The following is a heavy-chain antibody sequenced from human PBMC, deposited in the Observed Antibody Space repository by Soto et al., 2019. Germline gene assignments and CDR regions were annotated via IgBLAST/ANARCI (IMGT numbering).Heavy chain of an antibody. CDR2: ISYTGSA. V-gene: IGHV4-39*01. J-gene: IGHJ4*02. CDR3: TAHLDY. CDR1: SGSISSSSYY. Sequence: QLQLQESGPGLMKPSETLSLTCTVSSGSISSSSYYWGWIRQPPGKGLEWIGSISYTGSAYYNPSLESRVTISVDTSKNQFSLKLSSVTVTDTAVYYCTAHLDYWGQGTLVTVSS.